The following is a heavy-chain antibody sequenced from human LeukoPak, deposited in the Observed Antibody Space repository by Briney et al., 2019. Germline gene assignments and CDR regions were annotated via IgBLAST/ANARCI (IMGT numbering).Heavy chain of an antibody. CDR2: ISGSGGST. CDR1: GFTSSSYA. J-gene: IGHJ4*02. Sequence: PGGSLRLSCAASGFTSSSYAMSWVRQAPGKGLEWVSAISGSGGSTYYADSVKGRFTISRDNSKNTLYLQMNSLRAEDTAVYYCAKSHLLAYCGGDCYPSGYWGQGTLVTVSS. D-gene: IGHD2-21*02. CDR3: AKSHLLAYCGGDCYPSGY. V-gene: IGHV3-23*01.